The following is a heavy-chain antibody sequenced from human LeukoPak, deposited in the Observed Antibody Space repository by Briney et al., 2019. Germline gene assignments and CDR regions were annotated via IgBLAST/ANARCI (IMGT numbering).Heavy chain of an antibody. CDR3: AREGRVSGYDFDC. Sequence: GGSLRLSCAASGFTFSSYWLHWVRQAPGKGLVWVSRINSDGSSITYADSVKGRFTISRDNARNTLYLQMNSLRVEDTAVYYCAREGRVSGYDFDCWGQGTLVTVSS. J-gene: IGHJ4*02. V-gene: IGHV3-74*03. CDR1: GFTFSSYW. CDR2: INSDGSSI. D-gene: IGHD5-12*01.